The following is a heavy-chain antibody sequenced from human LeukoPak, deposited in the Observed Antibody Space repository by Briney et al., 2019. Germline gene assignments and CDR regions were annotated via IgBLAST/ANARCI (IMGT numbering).Heavy chain of an antibody. CDR1: GGSISRYY. V-gene: IGHV4-59*08. CDR3: ARHLYESRGQTSFDY. D-gene: IGHD3-22*01. J-gene: IGHJ4*02. CDR2: ISYSGST. Sequence: KSSETLSLTCTVSGGSISRYYWSWIRQPPGKGLEWIGYISYSGSTNYNPSLKSRVTISVDTSQNQFSLKLSSVTAADTAMYYYARHLYESRGQTSFDYWGQGTLVTVSS.